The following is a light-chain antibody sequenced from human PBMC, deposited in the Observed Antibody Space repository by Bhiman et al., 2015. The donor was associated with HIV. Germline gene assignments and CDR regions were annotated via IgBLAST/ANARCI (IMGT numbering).Light chain of an antibody. Sequence: QSVLTQPPSVSGAPGQRVTISCTGSSSNIGAGYDVHWYQQLPGAAPKLLIYGNSNRPSGIPERFSGSNSVNTATLTISGTQAMDEADYYCQAWDSSTGYVFGTGTKVTVL. J-gene: IGLJ1*01. CDR3: QAWDSSTGYV. V-gene: IGLV1-40*01. CDR2: GNS. CDR1: SSNIGAGYD.